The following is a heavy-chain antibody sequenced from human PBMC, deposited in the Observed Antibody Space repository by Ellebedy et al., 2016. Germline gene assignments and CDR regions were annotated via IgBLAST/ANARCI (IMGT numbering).Heavy chain of an antibody. Sequence: GESLKISXAASGFTFSTYWMSWVRQAPGKGLEWVANIKQDGSEKYYVDSVKGRFTISRDNAKNSLYLQMNSLRAEDTAIYYCARDKIVGFTRLDYWGQGTLVTVSS. CDR1: GFTFSTYW. CDR2: IKQDGSEK. V-gene: IGHV3-7*04. CDR3: ARDKIVGFTRLDY. D-gene: IGHD1-26*01. J-gene: IGHJ4*02.